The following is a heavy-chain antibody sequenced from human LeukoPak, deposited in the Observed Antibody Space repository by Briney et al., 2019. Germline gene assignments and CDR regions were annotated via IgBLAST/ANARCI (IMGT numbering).Heavy chain of an antibody. CDR2: IKHSGST. CDR1: GGSFSGYY. CDR3: ARGGWLRLRSFEY. J-gene: IGHJ4*02. Sequence: SETLSLTRAVYGGSFSGYYWSWIRQPPGKGLEWMGKIKHSGSTNYNPSLKSRVTLSVDTSKNQFSLKLSSVTAADTAVYYCARGGWLRLRSFEYWGQGTLVTVSS. D-gene: IGHD5-12*01. V-gene: IGHV4-34*01.